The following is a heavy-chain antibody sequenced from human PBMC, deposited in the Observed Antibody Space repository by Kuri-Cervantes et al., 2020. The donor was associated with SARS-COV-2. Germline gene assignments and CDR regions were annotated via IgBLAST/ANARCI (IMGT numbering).Heavy chain of an antibody. CDR1: GYTFTSYG. D-gene: IGHD1-1*01. CDR3: ARAGWKTNYYYYYMDV. V-gene: IGHV1-69*13. J-gene: IGHJ6*03. Sequence: SVKVSCKASGYTFTSYGISWVRQAPGQGLEWMGGIIPIFGTANYAQKFQGRVTITADESTSTAYMELSSLRSEDTAVYYCARAGWKTNYYYYYMDVWGKGTTVTVSS. CDR2: IIPIFGTA.